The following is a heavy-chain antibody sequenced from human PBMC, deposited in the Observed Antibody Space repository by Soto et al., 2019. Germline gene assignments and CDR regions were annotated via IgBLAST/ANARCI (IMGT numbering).Heavy chain of an antibody. Sequence: GGSLRLSCAASGFTFSSYAMSWVRQAPGKGLEWVSAISGSGGSTYYADSVKGRFTISRDNSKNTLYLQMHSLRAEDTAVYYCAKHRGNSRSWYFPPLHAFDSWGQGKMVTVSS. CDR3: AKHRGNSRSWYFPPLHAFDS. V-gene: IGHV3-23*01. CDR1: GFTFSSYA. J-gene: IGHJ3*02. CDR2: ISGSGGST. D-gene: IGHD6-13*01.